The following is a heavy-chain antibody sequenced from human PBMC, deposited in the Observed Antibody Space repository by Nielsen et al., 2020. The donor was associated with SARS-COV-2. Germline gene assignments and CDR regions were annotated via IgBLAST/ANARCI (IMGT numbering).Heavy chain of an antibody. CDR2: IYYSGST. Sequence: SETLSLTCTVSGGSISSGDYYWSWIRQPPGKGLEWIGYIYYSGSTYYNPSLKSRVTISVDTSKNQFSLKLSSVTAADTAVYYCARDRQGYNYYYGMDVWGQGTTVTVS. CDR1: GGSISSGDYY. D-gene: IGHD5-24*01. V-gene: IGHV4-30-4*01. J-gene: IGHJ6*02. CDR3: ARDRQGYNYYYGMDV.